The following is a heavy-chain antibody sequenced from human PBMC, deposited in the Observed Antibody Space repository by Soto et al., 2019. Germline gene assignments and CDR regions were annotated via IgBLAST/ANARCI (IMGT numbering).Heavy chain of an antibody. J-gene: IGHJ3*01. CDR1: GTTFSADW. V-gene: IGHV3-7*03. CDR3: ARDITPEYHQGDDIIYYDALDV. Sequence: VQLVESGGGLVQPGGSLRLSCETSGTTFSADWMTWVRQIPGKGLEWVANINQDGSVSHYMDSVRGRFTISRDNAQSSLFLQMDSLRAEDTAVYYCARDITPEYHQGDDIIYYDALDVWGQGTIVTVSS. D-gene: IGHD1-20*01. CDR2: INQDGSVS.